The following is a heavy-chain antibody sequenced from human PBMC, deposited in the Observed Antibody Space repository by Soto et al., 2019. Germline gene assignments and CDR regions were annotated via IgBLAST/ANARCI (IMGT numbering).Heavy chain of an antibody. CDR3: TKHLPSKKNQRRWADAFHI. D-gene: IGHD2-2*01. Sequence: EVRLLESGGGLVQPGGSLRLSCVASGFTFSNYAXXWXRQAPGKGLEWVSVVTGRSSSTYYADSVEGRFIISRDNSRNTLFLQMNSLGAEDTAVYYCTKHLPSKKNQRRWADAFHIWGQGTILTVSS. CDR1: GFTFSNYA. J-gene: IGHJ3*02. V-gene: IGHV3-23*01. CDR2: VTGRSSST.